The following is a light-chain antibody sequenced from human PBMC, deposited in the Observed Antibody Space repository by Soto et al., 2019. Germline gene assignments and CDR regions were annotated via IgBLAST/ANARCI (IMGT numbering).Light chain of an antibody. J-gene: IGLJ1*01. CDR3: SSYTSSSTLYI. V-gene: IGLV2-14*01. CDR1: SSDVATYNY. Sequence: QSALTQPPSVSGSPGQSITISCTATSSDVATYNYVSWYQQHPGKAPKLMIFEVSHRPSGISNRFSGSKSGNTASLTISGLQAGDEADYFCSSYTSSSTLYIFGTGTKVTVL. CDR2: EVS.